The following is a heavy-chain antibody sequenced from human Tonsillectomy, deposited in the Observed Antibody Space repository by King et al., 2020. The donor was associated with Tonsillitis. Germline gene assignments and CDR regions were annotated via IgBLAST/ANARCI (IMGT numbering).Heavy chain of an antibody. J-gene: IGHJ5*02. Sequence: VQLVESGGGLVQPGGSLRLSCAASVFTFSNYAMSWGRQAPGKGLEWVSTISGSGSNTYYAHSVKGRFTISRDNYKNTQDLQMNSLRAEDTAVYYCAKGGEAVAVWFDPWGQGTLVTVSS. V-gene: IGHV3-23*04. CDR1: VFTFSNYA. CDR3: AKGGEAVAVWFDP. CDR2: ISGSGSNT. D-gene: IGHD6-19*01.